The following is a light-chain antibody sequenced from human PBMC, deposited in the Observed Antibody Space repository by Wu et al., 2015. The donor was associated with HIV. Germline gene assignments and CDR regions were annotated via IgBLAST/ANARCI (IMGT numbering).Light chain of an antibody. V-gene: IGKV1D-16*01. CDR1: QGISSW. CDR2: SAS. CDR3: QQYYDAPWT. J-gene: IGKJ1*01. Sequence: DIQMTQSPSSLSASVGDRVTITRRASQGISSWLAWYQAKPGKAPKLLIYSASTLQSGVPSRFSGSGSGTDFTLIISSLQPEDFASYYCQQYYDAPWTFGQGTKVEFK.